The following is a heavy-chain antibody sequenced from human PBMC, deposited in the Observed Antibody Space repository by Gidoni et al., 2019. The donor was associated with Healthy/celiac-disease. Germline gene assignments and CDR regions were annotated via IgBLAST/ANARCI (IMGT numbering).Heavy chain of an antibody. CDR3: ARGRYYYGSGSYARWFDP. Sequence: QVQLQQWGAGLLKPSEPLSLTCAVYGGSFSGYYWSWIRQPPGKGLEWIGEINHSGSTNYNPSLKSRVTIAVDTSKNQFSLKLSSVTAADTAVYYCARGRYYYGSGSYARWFDPWGQGTLVTVSS. CDR1: GGSFSGYY. V-gene: IGHV4-34*01. D-gene: IGHD3-10*01. CDR2: INHSGST. J-gene: IGHJ5*02.